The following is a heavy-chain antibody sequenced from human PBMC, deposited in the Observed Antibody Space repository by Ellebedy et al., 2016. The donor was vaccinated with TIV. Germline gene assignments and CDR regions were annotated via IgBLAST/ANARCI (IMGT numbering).Heavy chain of an antibody. D-gene: IGHD6-19*01. Sequence: GESLKISXAASGFAFNNAWMRWVRQAPGKGLEWVGRIKSQSEGGATDYAASVKDRFTISRDDSKNMLYLQMNSLKIEDTAVYYCAKETASGWSYYFDYWGQGTLVTVSP. J-gene: IGHJ4*02. CDR3: AKETASGWSYYFDY. CDR1: GFAFNNAW. CDR2: IKSQSEGGAT. V-gene: IGHV3-15*01.